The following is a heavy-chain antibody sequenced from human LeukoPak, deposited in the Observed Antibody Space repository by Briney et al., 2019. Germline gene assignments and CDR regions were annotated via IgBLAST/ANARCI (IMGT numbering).Heavy chain of an antibody. V-gene: IGHV3-33*01. CDR3: AASWADNSRSWPHDY. D-gene: IGHD5-24*01. CDR1: GFTFSSYG. CDR2: IWYDGSNK. Sequence: GRSLRLSCAASGFTFSSYGMHWVRQAPGKGLEWVAVIWYDGSNKYYADSVKGRFTISRDNSKNTLYLQMNSLRAEDTAVYYCAASWADNSRSWPHDYWGQGTLVTVSS. J-gene: IGHJ4*02.